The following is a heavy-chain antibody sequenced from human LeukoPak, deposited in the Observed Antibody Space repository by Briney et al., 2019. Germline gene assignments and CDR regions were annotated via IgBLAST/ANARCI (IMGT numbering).Heavy chain of an antibody. CDR3: ARVGGGYSYLTTLKPRGAFDI. CDR2: ISAYNGNT. J-gene: IGHJ3*02. CDR1: GYTFTGYY. Sequence: ASVKVSCKASGYTFTGYYMHWVRQAPGQGLEWMGWISAYNGNTNYAQKLQGRVTMTTDTSTSTAYMELRSLRSDDTAVYYCARVGGGYSYLTTLKPRGAFDIWGQGTMVTVSS. D-gene: IGHD5-18*01. V-gene: IGHV1-18*04.